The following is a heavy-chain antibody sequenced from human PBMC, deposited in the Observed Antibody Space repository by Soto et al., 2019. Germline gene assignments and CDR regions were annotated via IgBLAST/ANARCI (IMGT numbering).Heavy chain of an antibody. CDR1: GHTFTSYG. V-gene: IGHV1-18*01. Sequence: ASVKVSCKASGHTFTSYGISWVRQAPGQGLEWMGWISAYNGNTNYAQKLQGRVTMTTDTSTSTAYMELRSLRSDDTAVYYCARGLSDAFGGVIAYWGQGTLVTVSS. D-gene: IGHD3-16*02. CDR2: ISAYNGNT. CDR3: ARGLSDAFGGVIAY. J-gene: IGHJ4*02.